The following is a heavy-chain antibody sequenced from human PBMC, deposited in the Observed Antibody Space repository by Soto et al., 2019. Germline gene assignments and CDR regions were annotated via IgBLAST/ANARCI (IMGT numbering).Heavy chain of an antibody. CDR3: ARATNRGVATIFGYYYYYGMDV. CDR2: INHSGST. Sequence: PSETLSLTCSAYGGSFSGYYWSCIRQPPGKGLEWIGEINHSGSTNYNPSLKSRVTISVETSKNQFSLKLSSVPAADTAVYYCARATNRGVATIFGYYYYYGMDVWGQGTTVTV. J-gene: IGHJ6*02. D-gene: IGHD5-12*01. V-gene: IGHV4-34*01. CDR1: GGSFSGYY.